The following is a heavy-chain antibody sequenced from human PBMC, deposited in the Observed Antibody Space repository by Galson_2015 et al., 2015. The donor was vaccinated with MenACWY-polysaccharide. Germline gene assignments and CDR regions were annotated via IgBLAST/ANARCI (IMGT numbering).Heavy chain of an antibody. Sequence: ALRLSCAASGFSVSTSTMHWGGQAPGTGLEWVAVVSNAGSTKYYADSVNGRFTISRDNSKNTLYLQMNSLRAEDTAVYYCARGGSTYYYGSGTYYKFDSWGQGTLVTVSS. CDR2: VSNAGSTK. CDR1: GFSVSTST. J-gene: IGHJ4*02. D-gene: IGHD3-10*01. CDR3: ARGGSTYYYGSGTYYKFDS. V-gene: IGHV3-30-3*01.